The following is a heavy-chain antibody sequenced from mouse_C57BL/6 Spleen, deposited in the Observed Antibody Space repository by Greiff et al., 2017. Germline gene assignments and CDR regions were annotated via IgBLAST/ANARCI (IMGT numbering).Heavy chain of an antibody. Sequence: VQGVESGPGLVAPSQSLSLTCTVSGFSLTSYGVDWLRQSPGKGLEWLGVIWGVGSTNYNSALKYRLNISKDNAKSQVFLKMNSLQTDDTAMYYCASLGQGYWGQGTTLTVSS. CDR3: ASLGQGY. V-gene: IGHV2-6*01. D-gene: IGHD3-3*01. CDR2: IWGVGST. CDR1: GFSLTSYG. J-gene: IGHJ2*01.